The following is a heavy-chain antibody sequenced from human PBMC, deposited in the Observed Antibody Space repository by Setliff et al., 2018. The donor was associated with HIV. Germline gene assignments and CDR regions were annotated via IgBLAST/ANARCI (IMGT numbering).Heavy chain of an antibody. Sequence: SETLSLTCTVSGHSITSDYQWGWIRQPPGKGLEWIGSLYHSGSTYYNPSLKSRVTISVDTTKSQISLKLISVTAADTAVFYCVRVDYGDYDFDYWGQGTLVTVSS. D-gene: IGHD4-17*01. V-gene: IGHV4-38-2*02. J-gene: IGHJ4*02. CDR3: VRVDYGDYDFDY. CDR1: GHSITSDYQ. CDR2: LYHSGST.